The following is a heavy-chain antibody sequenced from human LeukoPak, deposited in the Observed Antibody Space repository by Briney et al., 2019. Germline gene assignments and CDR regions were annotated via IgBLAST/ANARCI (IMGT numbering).Heavy chain of an antibody. D-gene: IGHD1-26*01. V-gene: IGHV3-48*04. CDR2: INIVNNAI. J-gene: IGHJ4*02. CDR3: ARDSGEGGTFDY. Sequence: GGSLRLSCAASGFTFSSYSMNWGREAPGKGVEWGSHINIVNNAIYYSDSVKCRFTISRDNSKNSLYLQMNSLRAEDTAVYYCARDSGEGGTFDYWGQGTLVSVSS. CDR1: GFTFSSYS.